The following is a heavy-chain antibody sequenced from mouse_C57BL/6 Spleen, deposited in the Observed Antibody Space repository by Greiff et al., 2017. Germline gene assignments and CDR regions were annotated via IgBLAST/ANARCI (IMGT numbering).Heavy chain of an antibody. J-gene: IGHJ3*01. CDR3: ARADTTVAHFAD. CDR2: IYPGDGDT. Sequence: QVQLQQSGPELVKPGASVKISCKASGYAFSSSWMNWVKQRPGKGLEWIGRIYPGDGDTNYNGKFKGKATLTADKSSSTAYMQLSSLTSEDSAVYFCARADTTVAHFADWGKGTLVTVAA. CDR1: GYAFSSSW. D-gene: IGHD1-1*01. V-gene: IGHV1-82*01.